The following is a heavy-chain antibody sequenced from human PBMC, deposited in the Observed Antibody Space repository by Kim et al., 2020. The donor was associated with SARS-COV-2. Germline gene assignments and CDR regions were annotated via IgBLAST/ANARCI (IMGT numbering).Heavy chain of an antibody. CDR3: AKARGEWELFPGYFDY. D-gene: IGHD1-26*01. J-gene: IGHJ4*02. Sequence: SWKGRFTISRDNSTNTLYLQMNSLRAEDTAVYYCAKARGEWELFPGYFDYWGQGTLVTVSS. V-gene: IGHV3-23*01.